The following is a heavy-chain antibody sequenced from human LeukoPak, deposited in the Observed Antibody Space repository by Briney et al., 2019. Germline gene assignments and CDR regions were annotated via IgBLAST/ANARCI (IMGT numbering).Heavy chain of an antibody. D-gene: IGHD5-18*01. J-gene: IGHJ4*02. CDR1: GGSISSSSYY. V-gene: IGHV4-39*01. CDR3: ARGYSYGGSYFDY. CDR2: IYYSGTT. Sequence: SETLSLTCTVSGGSISSSSYYWGCIRQPPGKGLELIGTIYYSGTTYYNPPLTGRVTISVDASKNQFSLKLSSVTAADTAVYYCARGYSYGGSYFDYWGQGTLVTVSS.